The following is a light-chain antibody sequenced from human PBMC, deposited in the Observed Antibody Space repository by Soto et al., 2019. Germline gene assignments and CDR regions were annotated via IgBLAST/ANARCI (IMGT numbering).Light chain of an antibody. CDR3: QQYGNSPLLT. CDR2: AAS. J-gene: IGKJ4*01. V-gene: IGKV3-20*01. Sequence: EIVLTQSPGTLSLSPGEIATLSCRASQSVSSSYFAWYQQKPGQAPRLLIYAASRRATGIPDRFTGSGSGTDFTLNISRLEPEDFAVYYCQQYGNSPLLTFGGGTKVEIK. CDR1: QSVSSSY.